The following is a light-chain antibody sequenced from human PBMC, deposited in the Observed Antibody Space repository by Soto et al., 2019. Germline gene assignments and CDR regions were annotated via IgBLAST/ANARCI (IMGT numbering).Light chain of an antibody. CDR3: QQDNSYPWT. CDR2: KAS. Sequence: DIQMTQSPSTLSASVGDRVTITCRASQSISSWLAWYQQKPGKAPKLLIYKASTLERGVPSRFSGRGSGTDYTVTISSLQPNDLATYYCQQDNSYPWTFGQGTKVEIK. CDR1: QSISSW. J-gene: IGKJ1*01. V-gene: IGKV1-5*03.